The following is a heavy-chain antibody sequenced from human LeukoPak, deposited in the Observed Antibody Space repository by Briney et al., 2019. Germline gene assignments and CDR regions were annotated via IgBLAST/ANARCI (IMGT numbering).Heavy chain of an antibody. CDR3: ARDRTSEEVGASDY. D-gene: IGHD1-26*01. V-gene: IGHV1-18*01. CDR1: GYTFTSYG. CDR2: ISAYNGNT. J-gene: IGHJ4*02. Sequence: ASVKVSCKASGYTFTSYGISWVRQAPGQGVEWMGWISAYNGNTNYAQKLQGRVTMTTDTSTSTAYMELRSLRSDDTAVYYCARDRTSEEVGASDYWGQGTLVTVSS.